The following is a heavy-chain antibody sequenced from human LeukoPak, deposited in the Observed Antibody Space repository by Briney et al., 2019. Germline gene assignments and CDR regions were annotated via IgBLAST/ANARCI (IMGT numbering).Heavy chain of an antibody. Sequence: PSETLSLTCTVSGDSISSRSYYWGWIRQPPGKGLEWIGNIYYSGSTYYNPSLKSRVTISVDTSKNQFSLKLSSVTAADTAVYYCVRVDDYYDSSGYYIFDYWGQGTLVTVSS. V-gene: IGHV4-39*07. CDR3: VRVDDYYDSSGYYIFDY. CDR1: GDSISSRSYY. CDR2: IYYSGST. D-gene: IGHD3-22*01. J-gene: IGHJ4*02.